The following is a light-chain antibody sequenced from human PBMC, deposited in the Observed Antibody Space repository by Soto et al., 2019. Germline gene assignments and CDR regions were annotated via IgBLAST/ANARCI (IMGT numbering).Light chain of an antibody. J-gene: IGKJ2*01. CDR3: QQYNKWPKT. V-gene: IGKV3-15*01. CDR2: GAS. CDR1: QSVYSN. Sequence: DIVMTQSPATLSVSPGERTTLSCRASQSVYSNLAWYQQKPGQAPRLLIYGASTRATGIPAKFSGSGSGTEFTLTISSLQSEDFAVFYCQQYNKWPKTFGQGTKLEIK.